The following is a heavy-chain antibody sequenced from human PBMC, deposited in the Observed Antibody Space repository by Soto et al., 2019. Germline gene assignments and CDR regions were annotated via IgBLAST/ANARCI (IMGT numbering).Heavy chain of an antibody. J-gene: IGHJ5*02. D-gene: IGHD4-4*01. CDR3: ARGSLQFHNWFDP. Sequence: SETLSLTCTVSGGSVSSGSYYWSWIRQPPGKGLEWIGYIYYSGSTNYNPSLKSRVTISVDTSKNQFSLKLSSVAAADTAVYYCARGSLQFHNWFDPWGQGTLVTVSS. V-gene: IGHV4-61*01. CDR1: GGSVSSGSYY. CDR2: IYYSGST.